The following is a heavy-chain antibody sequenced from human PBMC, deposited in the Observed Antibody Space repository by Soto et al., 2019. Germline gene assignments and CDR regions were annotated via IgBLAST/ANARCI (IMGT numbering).Heavy chain of an antibody. CDR2: IIPILGIA. V-gene: IGHV1-69*02. J-gene: IGHJ3*02. CDR3: ARSAGYFIGGRCYSQVDAFDI. CDR1: GGTFSSYT. D-gene: IGHD2-15*01. Sequence: SVKVSCKASGGTFSSYTISWVRQAPGQGHEWMGRIIPILGIANYAQKFQGRVTITADKSTSTAYMELSSLRSEDTAVYYCARSAGYFIGGRCYSQVDAFDIWYQGTLVSV.